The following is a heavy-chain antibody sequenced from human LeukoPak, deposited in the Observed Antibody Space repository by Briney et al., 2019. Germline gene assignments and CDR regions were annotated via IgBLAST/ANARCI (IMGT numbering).Heavy chain of an antibody. J-gene: IGHJ2*01. Sequence: SETLSLTCAVSGGSFRGYYWSWIRQSPGKGLEWIGEINHSGTTNYNPSLKGRVTISADTSKNQFSLKLSSVTAADTAVYYCARHSRAIWYFDLWGRGTLVTVSS. D-gene: IGHD2-2*01. CDR1: GGSFRGYY. CDR3: ARHSRAIWYFDL. CDR2: INHSGTT. V-gene: IGHV4-34*01.